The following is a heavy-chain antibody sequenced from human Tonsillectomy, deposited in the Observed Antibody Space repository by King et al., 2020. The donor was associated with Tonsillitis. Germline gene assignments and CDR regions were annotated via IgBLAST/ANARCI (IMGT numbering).Heavy chain of an antibody. V-gene: IGHV3-23*04. D-gene: IGHD3-22*01. CDR1: GFTFNSYA. J-gene: IGHJ4*02. CDR2: IIGSGGIT. Sequence: VQLVESGGGLVQPGGSLRLSCAASGFTFNSYAMSWVRQAPGKGLEWVSAIIGSGGITYYADSVKGRFTISRDNSKNTLYLQMNSLRAEDTAVYYCAKHFYDSGGYHFDYWGQGTLVTVSS. CDR3: AKHFYDSGGYHFDY.